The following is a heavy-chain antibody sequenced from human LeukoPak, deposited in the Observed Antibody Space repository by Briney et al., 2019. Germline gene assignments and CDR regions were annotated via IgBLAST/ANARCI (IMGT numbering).Heavy chain of an antibody. CDR2: IYTSGST. V-gene: IGHV4-4*09. D-gene: IGHD3-3*01. CDR3: ARQVWSGYYPYYYYYMDV. CDR1: GGSISSYY. J-gene: IGHJ6*03. Sequence: SETLSLTCTVSGGSISSYYWSWIRQPPGKGLEWVGYIYTSGSTNYNPSLKSRVTISVDTSKNQFSLKLSSVTAADTAVYYCARQVWSGYYPYYYYYMDVWGKGTTATVSS.